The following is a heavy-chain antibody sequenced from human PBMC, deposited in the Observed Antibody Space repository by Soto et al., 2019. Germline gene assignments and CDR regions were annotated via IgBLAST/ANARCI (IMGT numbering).Heavy chain of an antibody. CDR3: ARDLGYYDSSGYYNWFDP. CDR1: GGTFSSYA. J-gene: IGHJ5*02. D-gene: IGHD3-22*01. V-gene: IGHV1-69*01. CDR2: IIPIFGTA. Sequence: QVQLVQSGAEVKKPGSSVKVSCKASGGTFSSYAISWVRQAPGQGLEWMGGIIPIFGTANYAQKFQGRVIITADESTSTAYMELRSLRSEDTAVYYCARDLGYYDSSGYYNWFDPWGQGTLVTVSS.